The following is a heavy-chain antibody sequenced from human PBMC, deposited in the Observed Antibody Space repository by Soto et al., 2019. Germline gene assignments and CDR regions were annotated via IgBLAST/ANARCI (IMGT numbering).Heavy chain of an antibody. V-gene: IGHV3-33*01. CDR3: ARGGGHNSGEGYFQD. D-gene: IGHD2-21*01. J-gene: IGHJ1*01. CDR2: IWYDGTNK. Sequence: QVQLVESGGGVGQPGRSLRLSCAASGFTFSSYAMHWVRQAPGKGLEWVAIIWYDGTNKYYADSVKCRFTVSRDNSKNTLYLQVNSLRAEDTAVYYCARGGGHNSGEGYFQDWGQGTLVTVSS. CDR1: GFTFSSYA.